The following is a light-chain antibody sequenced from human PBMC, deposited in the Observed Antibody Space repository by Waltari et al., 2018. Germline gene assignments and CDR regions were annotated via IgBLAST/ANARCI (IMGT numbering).Light chain of an antibody. Sequence: DIRMTQSPSSVSASVGDRVTITCRASQDIRNWLAWYQQKPGKAPNLLIYVESSLQSGVPSRFSGTGSGTDFTLTISSLQAEDVAVYYCQQYYSTCQFGQGTKVEIK. V-gene: IGKV1-12*01. CDR1: QDIRNW. CDR3: QQYYSTCQ. CDR2: VES. J-gene: IGKJ1*01.